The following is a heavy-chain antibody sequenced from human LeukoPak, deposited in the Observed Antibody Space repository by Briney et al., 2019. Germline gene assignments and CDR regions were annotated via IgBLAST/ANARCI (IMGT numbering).Heavy chain of an antibody. Sequence: GGSLRLSCAASGFTLSNYAMSSVRQAPGKGLEWVSVIYRGGSTYFAASVKGRFAISRDYSKNTLYLQMNSLRAEDTAVYYCARDQSDFWSIGYYYMDVWGKGTTVTVSS. CDR2: IYRGGST. CDR3: ARDQSDFWSIGYYYMDV. V-gene: IGHV3-53*01. J-gene: IGHJ6*03. CDR1: GFTLSNYA. D-gene: IGHD3-3*01.